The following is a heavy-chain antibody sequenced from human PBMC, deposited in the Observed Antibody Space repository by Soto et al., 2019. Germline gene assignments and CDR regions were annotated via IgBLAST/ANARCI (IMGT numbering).Heavy chain of an antibody. CDR1: GDSITSGDYY. V-gene: IGHV4-30-4*01. J-gene: IGHJ5*01. D-gene: IGHD6-19*01. CDR3: ARAEVAVAGSGWFDA. CDR2: IFYSGST. Sequence: LSLTCTVSGDSITSGDYYWSWVRQPRGKGLEWIGYIFYSGSTYYKASLKSRVTISLDMSRNQFSLKLTSVTAADTAVYYCARAEVAVAGSGWFDAWGHGTLVTVSS.